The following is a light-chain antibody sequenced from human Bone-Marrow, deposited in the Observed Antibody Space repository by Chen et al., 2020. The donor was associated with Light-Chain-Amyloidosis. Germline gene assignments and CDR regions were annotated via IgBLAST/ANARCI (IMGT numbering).Light chain of an antibody. CDR1: SSDVGGDNH. CDR3: SSYTITNTLV. J-gene: IGLJ1*01. Sequence: QSALTQPASVSRSPGQSITISCTGTSSDVGGDNHVSWYQQHPDKAPKLIIYEVTNRPSWVPDRFSGSKSDNTASLTISGLQTEDEADYFCSSYTITNTLVFGSGTRVTVL. CDR2: EVT. V-gene: IGLV2-14*01.